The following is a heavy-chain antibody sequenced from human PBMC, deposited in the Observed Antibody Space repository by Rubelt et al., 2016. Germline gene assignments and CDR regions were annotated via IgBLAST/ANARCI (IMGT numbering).Heavy chain of an antibody. J-gene: IGHJ4*02. V-gene: IGHV1-2*02. D-gene: IGHD3-10*01. Sequence: QVQLVQSGAEVKKPGASVKVSCKASGYTFTGYYMHWVRRAPGQGLEWMGWINPNSGGTNYAQKCQGRVTMTRDTSISTAYMELRGLRSDDTAVYYCVGGEPADYWGQGTLVTVSS. CDR1: GYTFTGYY. CDR2: INPNSGGT. CDR3: VGGEPADY.